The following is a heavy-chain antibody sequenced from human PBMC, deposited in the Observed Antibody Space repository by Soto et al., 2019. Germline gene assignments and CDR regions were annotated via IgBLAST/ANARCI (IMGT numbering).Heavy chain of an antibody. CDR3: TRDGSPFALDV. CDR1: GFTFSSYW. J-gene: IGHJ6*02. Sequence: GGSLRLSCAASGFTFSSYWMSWVRQAPGKGLEWVANIKTDGSEKYYMDSVRGRFTTSRDNARNFFLLQMNSLTGADTAVYYCTRDGSPFALDVWGLGTSVTVSS. CDR2: IKTDGSEK. V-gene: IGHV3-7*03.